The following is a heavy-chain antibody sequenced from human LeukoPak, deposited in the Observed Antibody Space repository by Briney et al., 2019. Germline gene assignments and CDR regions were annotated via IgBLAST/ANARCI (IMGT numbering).Heavy chain of an antibody. CDR3: ARDTDYCDSSGYFPI. Sequence: ASVKVSCKASGYTFTSYGISWVRQAPGQGLEWMGWISAYNGNTNYAQKLQGRVTMTTDTSTSTAYMELRSLRSDDTAVYYCARDTDYCDSSGYFPIWGQGTMVTVSS. CDR2: ISAYNGNT. V-gene: IGHV1-18*01. J-gene: IGHJ3*02. D-gene: IGHD3-22*01. CDR1: GYTFTSYG.